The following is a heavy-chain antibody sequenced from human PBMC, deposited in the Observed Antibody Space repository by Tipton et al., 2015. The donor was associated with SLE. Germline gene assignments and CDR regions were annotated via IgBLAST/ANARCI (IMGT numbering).Heavy chain of an antibody. V-gene: IGHV4-38-2*02. CDR3: ARRRAVAGTDDAFDI. J-gene: IGHJ3*02. CDR2: MSHSGDT. D-gene: IGHD6-19*01. CDR1: RYSISSGYF. Sequence: TLSLTCTVSRYSISSGYFWGWIRQPPGKGLEWIGTMSHSGDTYYNPSLESRVTMSMDTSKNQFSLELASVTAADTAVYYCARRRAVAGTDDAFDIWGHGTMVTVSS.